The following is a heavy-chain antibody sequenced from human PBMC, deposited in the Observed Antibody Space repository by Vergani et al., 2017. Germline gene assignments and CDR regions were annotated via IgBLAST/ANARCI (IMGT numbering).Heavy chain of an antibody. J-gene: IGHJ6*02. CDR1: GGSISSGGYY. CDR2: IYYSGST. D-gene: IGHD6-13*01. Sequence: QVQLQESGPGLVKPSQTLSLTCTVSGGSISSGGYYWSWIRQHPGKGLEWIGYIYYSGSTYYNPSLKSRVTISVDTAKNQFSLKLSSVTAADTALYYCARPLPPNSSSWYGRDYYGMDVWGQGTTVTVSS. CDR3: ARPLPPNSSSWYGRDYYGMDV. V-gene: IGHV4-31*03.